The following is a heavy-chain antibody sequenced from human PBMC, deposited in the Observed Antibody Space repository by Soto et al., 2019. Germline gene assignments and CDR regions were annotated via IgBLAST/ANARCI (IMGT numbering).Heavy chain of an antibody. D-gene: IGHD5-12*01. CDR2: IIPIYGTA. CDR1: GDTFNKYT. J-gene: IGHJ2*01. Sequence: QVQLVQSGAEVKEPGSSVKVSCKVSGDTFNKYTINWVRQAPGQGLEWMAEIIPIYGTANYALKFHDRIKVTADESTTTAYMELNSLTSEDTAIYYCARDRDGYNYWYFDLWGRGTLITVSS. V-gene: IGHV1-69*01. CDR3: ARDRDGYNYWYFDL.